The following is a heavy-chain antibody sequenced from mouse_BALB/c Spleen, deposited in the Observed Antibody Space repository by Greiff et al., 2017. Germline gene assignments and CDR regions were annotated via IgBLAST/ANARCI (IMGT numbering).Heavy chain of an antibody. V-gene: IGHV5-6*01. J-gene: IGHJ3*01. CDR2: ISSGGSYT. D-gene: IGHD2-1*01. CDR3: AREDYGNSPAY. Sequence: EVQGVESGGDLVKPGGSLKLSCAASGFTFSSYGMSWVRQTPDKRLEWVATISSGGSYTYYPDSVKGRFTISRDNAKNTLYLQMSSLKSEDTAMYYCAREDYGNSPAYWGQGTLVNVSA. CDR1: GFTFSSYG.